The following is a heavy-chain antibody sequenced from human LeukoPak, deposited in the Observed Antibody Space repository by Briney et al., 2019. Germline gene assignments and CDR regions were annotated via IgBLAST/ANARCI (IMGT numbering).Heavy chain of an antibody. D-gene: IGHD3-22*01. CDR3: ARVGSPTNYYDSSGYYQYFDY. V-gene: IGHV4-30-4*08. Sequence: SQTLSLICTVSGGSISSGDYYWSWIRQPPGKGLEWIGYIYYSGSTYYNPSLKSRVTISVDTSKNQFSLKLSSVTAADTAVYYCARVGSPTNYYDSSGYYQYFDYWGQGTLVTVSS. CDR2: IYYSGST. CDR1: GGSISSGDYY. J-gene: IGHJ4*02.